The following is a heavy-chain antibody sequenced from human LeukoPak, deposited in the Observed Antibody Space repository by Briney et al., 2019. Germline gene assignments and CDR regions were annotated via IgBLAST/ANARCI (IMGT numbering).Heavy chain of an antibody. CDR2: IYYSGST. D-gene: IGHD3-10*01. V-gene: IGHV4-31*03. Sequence: SETLSLTCTVSGGSISSGGYYWSWIRQHPGKGLEWIGYIYYSGSTYYNPSLKSRVTISVDTSKNQFSLKLSSVTAADTAVYYCARGPGVTMVRGAHRWGQGTLVTVSS. CDR3: ARGPGVTMVRGAHR. J-gene: IGHJ4*02. CDR1: GGSISSGGYY.